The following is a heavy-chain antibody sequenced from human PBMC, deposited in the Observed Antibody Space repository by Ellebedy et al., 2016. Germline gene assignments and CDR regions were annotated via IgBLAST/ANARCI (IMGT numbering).Heavy chain of an antibody. Sequence: SETLSLTCAVYGASLSGYYWSWIRQTPGEGLEWIGEINHSGSTNYNPSLKSRLTISVDTSKNQFSLKMSSVTAADTAIFYCARGLFDHRMAFDIWGQGTMVTVSS. J-gene: IGHJ3*02. D-gene: IGHD2-21*01. CDR3: ARGLFDHRMAFDI. V-gene: IGHV4-34*01. CDR2: INHSGST. CDR1: GASLSGYY.